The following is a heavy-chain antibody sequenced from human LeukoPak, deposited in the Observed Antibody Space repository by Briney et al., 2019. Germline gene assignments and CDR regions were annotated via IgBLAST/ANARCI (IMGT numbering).Heavy chain of an antibody. J-gene: IGHJ5*02. CDR1: GGFISSGSYY. Sequence: SETLSLTCTVSGGFISSGSYYWNWIRQPAGKGLEWIGRIYTSGSTNYNPSLKSRVTISVDTSKNQFSLQLNSVTPEDTAVYYCARDPLSVAGTWFDPWGQGTLVTVSS. D-gene: IGHD6-19*01. CDR2: IYTSGST. CDR3: ARDPLSVAGTWFDP. V-gene: IGHV4-61*02.